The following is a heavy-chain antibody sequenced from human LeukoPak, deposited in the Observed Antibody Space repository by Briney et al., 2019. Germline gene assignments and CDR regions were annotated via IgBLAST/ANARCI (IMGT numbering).Heavy chain of an antibody. Sequence: SETLSLTCTVSGGSVSGYYWSWIRQPPGKGLEWIGYIYYSGSTNYNPSLKSRVTISLDTSKNQFSLKLSSVTAADTAVYYCARELVGATRSYFDYWGQGTLVTVSS. J-gene: IGHJ4*02. V-gene: IGHV4-59*02. D-gene: IGHD1-26*01. CDR3: ARELVGATRSYFDY. CDR2: IYYSGST. CDR1: GGSVSGYY.